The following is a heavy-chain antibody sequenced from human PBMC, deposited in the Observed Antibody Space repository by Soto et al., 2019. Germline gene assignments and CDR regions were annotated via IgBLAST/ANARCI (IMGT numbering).Heavy chain of an antibody. V-gene: IGHV3-30-3*01. CDR3: ARDYDIVVVTAPIYYFDY. Sequence: QPGGSLRLSCAASGFTFSSYAMHWVRQAPGKGLEWVAVISYDGSNKYYADSVKGRFTISRDNSKNTLYLQMNSLRAEDTAVYYCARDYDIVVVTAPIYYFDYWGQGTLVTVSS. J-gene: IGHJ4*02. D-gene: IGHD2-21*02. CDR2: ISYDGSNK. CDR1: GFTFSSYA.